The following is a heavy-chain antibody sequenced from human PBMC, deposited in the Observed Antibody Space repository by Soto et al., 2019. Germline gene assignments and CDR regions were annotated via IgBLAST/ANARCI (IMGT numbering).Heavy chain of an antibody. J-gene: IGHJ6*02. Sequence: GASVKVSCKASGYTFTGYYMHWVRQAPGQGLEWMGRINPNSGGTNYAQKFQGRVTMTRDTSISTAYMELSRLRSDDTAVYYCARDLLRSGGTTLSYYYGMDVWGQGTTVTVSS. D-gene: IGHD1-7*01. V-gene: IGHV1-2*02. CDR2: INPNSGGT. CDR1: GYTFTGYY. CDR3: ARDLLRSGGTTLSYYYGMDV.